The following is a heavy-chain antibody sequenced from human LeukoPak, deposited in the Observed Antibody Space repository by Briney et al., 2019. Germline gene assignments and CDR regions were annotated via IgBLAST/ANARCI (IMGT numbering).Heavy chain of an antibody. V-gene: IGHV6-1*01. Sequence: SQTLSLTCVISGDSVSRNNATWNWIRQSPSRGLEWLGRTYYRSKWYNDYAVSLKSRITTNPDTSKNQFSLQLNSVTPEDTAVYYCARQSTGWFDPWGQGTLVTVSS. CDR2: TYYRSKWYN. CDR3: ARQSTGWFDP. J-gene: IGHJ5*02. CDR1: GDSVSRNNAT. D-gene: IGHD6-19*01.